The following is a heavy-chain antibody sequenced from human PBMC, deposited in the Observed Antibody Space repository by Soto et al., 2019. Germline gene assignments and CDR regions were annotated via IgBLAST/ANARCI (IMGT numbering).Heavy chain of an antibody. V-gene: IGHV4-59*08. CDR3: ARHNGPLYVGYYYDMDV. Sequence: SETLSLTCTVSGGSISSYYWSWIRQPPGKGLEWIGSIYNSGYTYYNPSLKSRVTISVDTSKNQFSLKLSSVTAADTAVYYCARHNGPLYVGYYYDMDVWGQGTTVTVSS. J-gene: IGHJ6*02. CDR2: IYNSGYT. CDR1: GGSISSYY. D-gene: IGHD3-16*01.